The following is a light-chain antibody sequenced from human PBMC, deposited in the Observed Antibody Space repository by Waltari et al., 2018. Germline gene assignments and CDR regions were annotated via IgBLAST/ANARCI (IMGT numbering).Light chain of an antibody. CDR2: RDS. CDR3: QVWDSSNWV. J-gene: IGLJ3*02. Sequence: SYELTQPLSVSVALGQTARITCGGNNIGSKNVHWYQQKPGQAPVGVIYRDSNRPSGIPERPSGSNSGNTATLTISRAQAGDEADYYCQVWDSSNWVFGGGTKLTVL. CDR1: NIGSKN. V-gene: IGLV3-9*01.